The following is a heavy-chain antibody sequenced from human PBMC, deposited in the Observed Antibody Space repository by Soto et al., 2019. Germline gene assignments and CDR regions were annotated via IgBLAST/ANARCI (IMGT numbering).Heavy chain of an antibody. V-gene: IGHV1-2*04. CDR2: INPNSGGT. CDR1: GYTFTGYY. D-gene: IGHD5-12*01. J-gene: IGHJ4*02. CDR3: ARELHSGYDWSSGWYSGFDY. Sequence: GASVKVSCKASGYTFTGYYMHWVRQAPGQGLERMGWINPNSGGTNYAQKFQGWVTMTRDTSISTAYMELSRLRSDDTAVYYCARELHSGYDWSSGWYSGFDYWGQGTLVTVSS.